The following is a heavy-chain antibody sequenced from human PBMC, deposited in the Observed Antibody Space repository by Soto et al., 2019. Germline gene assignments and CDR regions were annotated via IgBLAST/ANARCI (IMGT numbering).Heavy chain of an antibody. Sequence: SETLSLTCAVSGVSISSGGYSWSWIRQPPGKGLEWIGYIYHSGSTYYNPSLKSRVTISVDRSKNQFSLKLSSVTAADTAVYYCARGRDYGGNSERAFDYWGQGTLVTVSS. J-gene: IGHJ4*02. V-gene: IGHV4-30-2*01. CDR1: GVSISSGGYS. CDR2: IYHSGST. CDR3: ARGRDYGGNSERAFDY. D-gene: IGHD4-17*01.